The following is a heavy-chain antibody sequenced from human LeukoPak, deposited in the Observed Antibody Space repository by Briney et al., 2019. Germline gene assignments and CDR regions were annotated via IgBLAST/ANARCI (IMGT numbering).Heavy chain of an antibody. CDR1: GYTFTGYY. V-gene: IGHV1-2*06. Sequence: GASVKVSCKASGYTFTGYYMYWVRQAPGQGLECLGRINPNSGGTNYAQKFQGRVTMTRDTSISTAYMELSRLRSDDTAVYYCARGLYGDQNWFDPWGQGTLVTVSS. D-gene: IGHD4-17*01. CDR2: INPNSGGT. CDR3: ARGLYGDQNWFDP. J-gene: IGHJ5*02.